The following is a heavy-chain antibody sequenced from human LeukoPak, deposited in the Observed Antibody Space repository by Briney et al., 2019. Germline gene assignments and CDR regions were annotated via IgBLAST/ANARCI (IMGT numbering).Heavy chain of an antibody. J-gene: IGHJ4*02. V-gene: IGHV3-7*01. CDR2: IKQDGSEK. D-gene: IGHD1-26*01. CDR3: ARALPRIVGSPPDY. CDR1: GFSFSDYA. Sequence: GGSLRLSCAASGFSFSDYAIYWVRQTPGKGLEWVANIKQDGSEKYYVDSVKGRFTISRDNAKNSLYLQMNSLRAEDTAVYYCARALPRIVGSPPDYCGQGTLVTVSS.